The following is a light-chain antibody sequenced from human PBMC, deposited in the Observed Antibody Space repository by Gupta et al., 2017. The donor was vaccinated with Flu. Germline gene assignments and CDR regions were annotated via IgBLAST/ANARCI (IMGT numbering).Light chain of an antibody. CDR3: TSYASSSSLV. CDR1: SNDIGDSDC. CDR2: GVS. V-gene: IGLV2-14*03. Sequence: QSALTQPASVSGSPGQAITISCTGASNDIGDSDCVSWYQQHPDKAPKLIIYGVSNRPPGISNRFPGSKSVNTASLTISGLQPEDEADYYCTSYASSSSLVFGGGTKLTVL. J-gene: IGLJ3*02.